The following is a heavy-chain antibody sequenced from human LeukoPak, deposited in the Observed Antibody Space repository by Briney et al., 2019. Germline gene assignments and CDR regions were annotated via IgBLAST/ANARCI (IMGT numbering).Heavy chain of an antibody. CDR2: INPNSGGT. J-gene: IGHJ3*02. Sequence: ASVKVSCKASGYTFTGYYTHWVRQAPGQGLEWMGWINPNSGGTNYAQKFQGRVTMTRDTSISTAYMELSRLRSDDTAVYYCASLKNYYDSSGNLVTDAFDIWGQGTMVTVSS. D-gene: IGHD3-22*01. CDR3: ASLKNYYDSSGNLVTDAFDI. CDR1: GYTFTGYY. V-gene: IGHV1-2*02.